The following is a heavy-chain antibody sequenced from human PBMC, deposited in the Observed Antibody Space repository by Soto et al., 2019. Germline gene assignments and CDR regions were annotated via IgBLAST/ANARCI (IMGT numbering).Heavy chain of an antibody. CDR2: IYYSGST. CDR3: ASAHPWGLGELSFFDY. J-gene: IGHJ4*02. D-gene: IGHD3-16*02. V-gene: IGHV4-59*01. Sequence: SETLSLTCTVSGGSISIYYWSWIRHPPGKGLEWIGYIYYSGSTNYNPSLKSRVTISVDTSKNQFSLKLSSVTAADTAVYYCASAHPWGLGELSFFDYWGQGTLVTVSS. CDR1: GGSISIYY.